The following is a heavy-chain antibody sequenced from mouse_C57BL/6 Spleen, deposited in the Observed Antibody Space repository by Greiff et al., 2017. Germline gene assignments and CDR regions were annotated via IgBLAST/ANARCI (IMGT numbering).Heavy chain of an antibody. CDR2: INPYNGGT. J-gene: IGHJ3*01. Sequence: VQLQQSGPVLVKPGASVKMSCKASGYTFTDYYMNWVKQSHGKSLEWIGVINPYNGGTSYNQKFKGKATLTVDKSSSTAYMELNSLTSEDSAVYYCARNYGYDGAWFAYWGQGTLVTVSA. CDR1: GYTFTDYY. CDR3: ARNYGYDGAWFAY. V-gene: IGHV1-19*01. D-gene: IGHD2-2*01.